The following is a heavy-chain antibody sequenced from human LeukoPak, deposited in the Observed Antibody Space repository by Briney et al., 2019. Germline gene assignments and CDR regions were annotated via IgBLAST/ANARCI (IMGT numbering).Heavy chain of an antibody. CDR3: AKDRDIAAAGTIDY. D-gene: IGHD6-13*01. CDR1: GFTFSSYE. J-gene: IGHJ4*02. V-gene: IGHV3-48*03. CDR2: ISSSGSTI. Sequence: PGGSLRLSCAASGFTFSSYEMNWVRQAPGKGLEWVSYISSSGSTIYYADSVKGRFTISRDNAKNSLYLQMNSLRAEDTAVYYCAKDRDIAAAGTIDYWGQGTLVTVSS.